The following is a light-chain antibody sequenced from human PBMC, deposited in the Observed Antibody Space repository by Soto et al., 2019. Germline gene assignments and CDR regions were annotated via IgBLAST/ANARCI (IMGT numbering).Light chain of an antibody. V-gene: IGKV3-15*01. Sequence: EIVMTQSPATLSVSPGERATLSCRASQSVSSNLAWYQQKPGQAPRLLIYGASTRATGIPARFSGSGSGTEFPLTISSLQSEDVAVYSCRQYNNGWTFGQGTKGEIK. CDR2: GAS. J-gene: IGKJ1*01. CDR1: QSVSSN. CDR3: RQYNNGWT.